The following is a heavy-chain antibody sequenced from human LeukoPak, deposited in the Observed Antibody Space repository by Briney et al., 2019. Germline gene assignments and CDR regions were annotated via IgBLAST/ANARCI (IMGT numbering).Heavy chain of an antibody. CDR1: GGSISSSNW. J-gene: IGHJ5*02. Sequence: SGILSLTCAVSGGSISSSNWWSWVRQPPGKGLEWIGEIYHSGSTNYNPSLKSRVTISVDKSKNQFSLKLSSVTAADTAVYYCARSMGIAAAGINWFDPWGQGTLVTVSS. V-gene: IGHV4-4*02. CDR2: IYHSGST. CDR3: ARSMGIAAAGINWFDP. D-gene: IGHD6-13*01.